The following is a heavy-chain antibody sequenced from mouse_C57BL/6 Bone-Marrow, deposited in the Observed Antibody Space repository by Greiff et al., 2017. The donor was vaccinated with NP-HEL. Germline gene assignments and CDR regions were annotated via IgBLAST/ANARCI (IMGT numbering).Heavy chain of an antibody. V-gene: IGHV1-50*01. CDR1: GYTFTSYW. CDR3: ASLLCPRRDAMDY. J-gene: IGHJ4*01. Sequence: QVQLQQPGAELVKPGASVTLSCKASGYTFTSYWMQWVKQRPGQGLEWIGEIDPSDSYTNYNQKFKGKDTLTVDTSYSTAYMQLSSLTSEDSAVYYCASLLCPRRDAMDYWGQGTSVTVSS. CDR2: IDPSDSYT. D-gene: IGHD2-1*01.